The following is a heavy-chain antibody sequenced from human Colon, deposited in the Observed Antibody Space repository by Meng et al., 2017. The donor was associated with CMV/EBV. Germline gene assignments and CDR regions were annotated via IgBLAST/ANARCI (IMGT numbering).Heavy chain of an antibody. V-gene: IGHV3-43D*03. CDR1: GFTFDAFA. Sequence: GGSLRPSCAVSGFTFDAFAMHWVRQLPGKGLEWVSLISWDGGTSYYADSVKGRFTISADKSNSTDYLQWSSLQAADTAMYYCARLTLYYDDSSPSRGFDHWGQGTLVTVSS. CDR3: ARLTLYYDDSSPSRGFDH. J-gene: IGHJ5*02. CDR2: ISWDGGTS. D-gene: IGHD3-22*01.